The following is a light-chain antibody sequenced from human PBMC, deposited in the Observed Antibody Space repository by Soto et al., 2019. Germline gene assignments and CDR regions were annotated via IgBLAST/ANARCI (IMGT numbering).Light chain of an antibody. CDR3: QQSYSTPRT. Sequence: EIQMTQSPSSVSASVGDRVTITCRASQSISSYLNWYQQKPGKAPKLLIYAASSLQSGVPSRFSGSGSGTDFTLTISSLQPEDFATYYCQQSYSTPRTFGQGSMV. CDR2: AAS. CDR1: QSISSY. V-gene: IGKV1-39*01. J-gene: IGKJ1*01.